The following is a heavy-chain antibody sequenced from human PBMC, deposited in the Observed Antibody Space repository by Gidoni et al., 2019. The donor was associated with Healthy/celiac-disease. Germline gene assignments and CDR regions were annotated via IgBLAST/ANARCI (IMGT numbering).Heavy chain of an antibody. Sequence: QVQLVQSGAEVKNPGASVKVFCKVSGYPFTGDYMHWVRQAPGQGLEWMGWINPNSGGTNDAKKFQGWVTMNRDTAISTAYMELSRLRSDETAVYYCARAPIERYPYYFDYWGQGTLVTVSS. CDR3: ARAPIERYPYYFDY. J-gene: IGHJ4*02. CDR2: INPNSGGT. V-gene: IGHV1-2*04. CDR1: GYPFTGDY. D-gene: IGHD1-1*01.